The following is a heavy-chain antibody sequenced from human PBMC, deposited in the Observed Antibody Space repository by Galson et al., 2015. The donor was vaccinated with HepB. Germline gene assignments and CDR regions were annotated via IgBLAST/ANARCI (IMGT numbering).Heavy chain of an antibody. J-gene: IGHJ4*02. Sequence: SVKVSCKASGYTFTSYAMHWVRQAPGQRLEWMGWINAGNGNTKYPQKFQGRVTITRDTSASTAYMELSSLRSEDTAVYYCARHGYGGSDYWGQGTLVTVSS. CDR3: ARHGYGGSDY. V-gene: IGHV1-3*01. CDR1: GYTFTSYA. D-gene: IGHD4-23*01. CDR2: INAGNGNT.